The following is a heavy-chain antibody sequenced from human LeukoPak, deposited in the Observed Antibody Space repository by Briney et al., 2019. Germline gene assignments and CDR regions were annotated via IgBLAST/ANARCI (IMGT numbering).Heavy chain of an antibody. CDR3: ASQGDTAMVIAY. CDR2: INHSGST. Sequence: TSETLSLTCAVYGGSFSGYYWSWIRQPPGKGLEWIGEINHSGSTNYNPSLKSRVTISVDTSKNQFSLKLSSVTAADTAVYYCASQGDTAMVIAYWGQGTLVTVPS. D-gene: IGHD5-18*01. V-gene: IGHV4-34*01. CDR1: GGSFSGYY. J-gene: IGHJ4*02.